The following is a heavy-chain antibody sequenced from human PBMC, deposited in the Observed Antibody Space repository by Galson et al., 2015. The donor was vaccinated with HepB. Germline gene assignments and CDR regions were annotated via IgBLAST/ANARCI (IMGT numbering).Heavy chain of an antibody. CDR3: AKDDSPDRYCSSTSCYYLVGVFDY. J-gene: IGHJ4*02. Sequence: SLRLSCAASGFTFSSYGMHWVRQAPGKGLEWVAVISYDGSNKYYADSVKGRFTISRDNSKNTLYLQMNSLRAEDTAVYYCAKDDSPDRYCSSTSCYYLVGVFDYWGQGTLVTVAS. CDR1: GFTFSSYG. D-gene: IGHD2-2*01. CDR2: ISYDGSNK. V-gene: IGHV3-30*18.